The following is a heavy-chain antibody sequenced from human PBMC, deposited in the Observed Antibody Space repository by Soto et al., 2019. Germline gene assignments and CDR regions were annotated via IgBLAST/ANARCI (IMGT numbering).Heavy chain of an antibody. D-gene: IGHD3-22*01. CDR3: AREVVTMIVGAYFDY. CDR2: IYYSGSP. Sequence: WSWIRQPPGKGLEWIGYIYYSGSPNYNPSLKSRVTISVDTSKNQFSLKLSSVTAADTAVYYCAREVVTMIVGAYFDYWGQGTLVTVSP. J-gene: IGHJ4*02. V-gene: IGHV4-59*01.